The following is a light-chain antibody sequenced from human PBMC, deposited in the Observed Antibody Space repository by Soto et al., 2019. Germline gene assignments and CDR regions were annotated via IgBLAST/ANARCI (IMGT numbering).Light chain of an antibody. CDR3: MQTLHTPQLT. Sequence: DIVMTQSPLSLAVTPGEPASISCRSSQSLLYRDGRIFLDWYLQRPGHSPQLLIYLTSIRASGVPDRFSGSGSGTDFTLKISRVEAEDVGIYYCMQTLHTPQLTFGGGTKVEIK. CDR2: LTS. J-gene: IGKJ4*01. CDR1: QSLLYRDGRIF. V-gene: IGKV2-28*01.